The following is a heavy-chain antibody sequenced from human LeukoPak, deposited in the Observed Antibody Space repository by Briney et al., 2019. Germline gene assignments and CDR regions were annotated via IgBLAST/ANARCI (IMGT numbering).Heavy chain of an antibody. Sequence: GGFLRLSCAASEFDFSSHAMTWVRQAPGKGLEWVSAISISGSKTYCADSVKGRFTISRDNSKNTLYLQMNSLRAEDTAVYYCANEIRPNDYWGQGTQVTVSS. CDR2: ISISGSKT. J-gene: IGHJ4*02. CDR1: EFDFSSHA. D-gene: IGHD4-17*01. CDR3: ANEIRPNDY. V-gene: IGHV3-23*01.